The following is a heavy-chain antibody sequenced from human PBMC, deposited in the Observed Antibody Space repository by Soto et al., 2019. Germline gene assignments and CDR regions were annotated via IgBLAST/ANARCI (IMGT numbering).Heavy chain of an antibody. CDR1: GFSFSSYA. CDR3: ARDRYCSGGRCDGMDV. D-gene: IGHD2-15*01. V-gene: IGHV3-30-3*01. J-gene: IGHJ6*02. CDR2: ISYDGSNK. Sequence: QVQLVESGGGVVQPGRSLRLSCAASGFSFSSYAMHWVRQAPGKGLEWVAVISYDGSNKYYADSVKGRFTISRDNSKNTLYLQMNSLRTEDTAVYYCARDRYCSGGRCDGMDVWGQGTTVTVSS.